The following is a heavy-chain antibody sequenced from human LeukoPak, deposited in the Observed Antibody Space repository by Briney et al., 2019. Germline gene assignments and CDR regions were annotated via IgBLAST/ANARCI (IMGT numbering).Heavy chain of an antibody. CDR1: GFTFSSYS. Sequence: PGGSLRLSCAAPGFTFSSYSMNWVRQAPGKGLEWVSYISSSSSTIYYADSVKGRFTISRDNAKNSLYLQMNSLRAEDTAVYYCARALRYFDWLSTSPEYNWFDPWGQGTLVTVSS. D-gene: IGHD3-9*01. CDR3: ARALRYFDWLSTSPEYNWFDP. CDR2: ISSSSSTI. J-gene: IGHJ5*02. V-gene: IGHV3-48*01.